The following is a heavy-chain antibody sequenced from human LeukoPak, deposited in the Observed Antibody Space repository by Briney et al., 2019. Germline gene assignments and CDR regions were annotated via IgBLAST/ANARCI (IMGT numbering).Heavy chain of an antibody. CDR3: ARRGVVAPYNWFDP. Sequence: PSETLSLTCAVYGGSFSGYYWSWIRQPPGKGLEWIGSIYYSGSTYYNPSLKSRVTISVDTSKNQSSLKLSSVTAADTAVYYCARRGVVAPYNWFDPWGQGTLVTVSS. CDR1: GGSFSGYY. D-gene: IGHD3-10*01. V-gene: IGHV4-34*01. J-gene: IGHJ5*02. CDR2: IYYSGST.